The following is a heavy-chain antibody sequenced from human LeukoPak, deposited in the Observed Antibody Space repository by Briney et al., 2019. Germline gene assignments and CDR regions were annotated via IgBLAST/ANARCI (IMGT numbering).Heavy chain of an antibody. CDR1: GGSISSSSYY. CDR2: IYYSGST. D-gene: IGHD3-10*01. V-gene: IGHV4-39*07. Sequence: SETLSLTCTVSGGSISSSSYYWGWIRQPPGKGLEWIGSIYYSGSTYYNPSLKSRVTISVDTSKNQFSLKLSSVTAADTAVYYCARLRPVLLWFGGPRGSYYMDVWGKGTTVTISS. J-gene: IGHJ6*03. CDR3: ARLRPVLLWFGGPRGSYYMDV.